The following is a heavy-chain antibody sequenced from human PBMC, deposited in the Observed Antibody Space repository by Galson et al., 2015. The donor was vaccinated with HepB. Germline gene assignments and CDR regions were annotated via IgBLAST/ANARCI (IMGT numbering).Heavy chain of an antibody. Sequence: ETLSLTCTVSGGSISSYYWSWIRQPPGKGLEWIGYIYYSGSTNYNPSLKSRVTISVDTSKNQFSLKLSSVTAADTAVYYCASAPDYYGSGNFWGQGTLVTVSS. D-gene: IGHD3-10*01. CDR2: IYYSGST. CDR1: GGSISSYY. CDR3: ASAPDYYGSGNF. V-gene: IGHV4-59*01. J-gene: IGHJ4*02.